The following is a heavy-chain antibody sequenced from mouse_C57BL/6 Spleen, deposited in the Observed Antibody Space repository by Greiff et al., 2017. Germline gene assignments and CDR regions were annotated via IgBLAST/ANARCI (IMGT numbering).Heavy chain of an antibody. Sequence: EVQLQQSGPELVKPGASVKIPCKASGYTFTDYNMDWVKQSHGKSLEWIGDINPTNGGTNYNQKFKGKATLTVDKSSSTAYMELRSLTSEDTAVDYCARRTLYYGSSYDAMDYWGQGTSVTGSS. CDR1: GYTFTDYN. V-gene: IGHV1-18*01. J-gene: IGHJ4*01. CDR3: ARRTLYYGSSYDAMDY. CDR2: INPTNGGT. D-gene: IGHD1-1*01.